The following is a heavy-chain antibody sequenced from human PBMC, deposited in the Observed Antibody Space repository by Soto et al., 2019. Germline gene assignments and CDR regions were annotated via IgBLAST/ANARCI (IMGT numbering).Heavy chain of an antibody. CDR2: IELDNDNR. D-gene: IGHD7-27*01. CDR1: GHTFTGHH. CDR3: GLEPTGTGGFDY. J-gene: IGHJ4*02. V-gene: IGHV1-2*02. Sequence: QVQLVQSGDEVKKPGASVKVSCKASGHTFTGHHMHWVRQAPGQGLEWMGYIELDNDNRASAQKFQGRVTTTRDTSITTAYMELSGLRSDDTAVYDCGLEPTGTGGFDYWGQGTLVTISS.